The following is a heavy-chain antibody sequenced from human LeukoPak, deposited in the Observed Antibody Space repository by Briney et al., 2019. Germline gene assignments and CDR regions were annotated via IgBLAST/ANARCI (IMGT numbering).Heavy chain of an antibody. D-gene: IGHD4-17*01. CDR3: ARGPYGDYGY. Sequence: SVTVSCTASGGTFSSYAISWVRQAPGQGREWMGGIIPIFGTANYAQKFQGRVTITADESTSTAYMELSSLRSEDTAVYYCARGPYGDYGYWGQGTLVTVSS. CDR1: GGTFSSYA. J-gene: IGHJ4*02. V-gene: IGHV1-69*13. CDR2: IIPIFGTA.